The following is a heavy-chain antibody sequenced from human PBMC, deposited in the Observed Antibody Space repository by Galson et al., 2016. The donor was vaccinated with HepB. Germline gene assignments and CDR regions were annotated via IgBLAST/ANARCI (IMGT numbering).Heavy chain of an antibody. Sequence: TLSLTCTVSGGSISSGSYSWGWVRQHPGKGLEWIGYISYSWNTHYNPSLRSRVTISADTPKNQFSLKVNSATAADTAVYFCARQYNMIFDPWGQGTLVTVSS. D-gene: IGHD1-1*01. V-gene: IGHV4-31*03. CDR1: GGSISSGSYS. J-gene: IGHJ5*02. CDR3: ARQYNMIFDP. CDR2: ISYSWNT.